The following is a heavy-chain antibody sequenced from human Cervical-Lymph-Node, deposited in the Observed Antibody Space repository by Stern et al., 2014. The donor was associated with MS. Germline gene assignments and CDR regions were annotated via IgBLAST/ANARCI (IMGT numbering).Heavy chain of an antibody. J-gene: IGHJ2*01. CDR2: IYHSGAS. V-gene: IGHV4-4*02. D-gene: IGHD2/OR15-2a*01. CDR1: GGSVSSTNW. Sequence: QVQLQESGPGLVQPSGTLSLTCAVSGGSVSSTNWWSWVRPSPGKGLEWIGNIYHSGASTARPSLRSRVSISLDTSKNHLSLHLTSVTAADTAVYYCARERQQYCNSEGCSYWYFDLWGRGTLVTVSS. CDR3: ARERQQYCNSEGCSYWYFDL.